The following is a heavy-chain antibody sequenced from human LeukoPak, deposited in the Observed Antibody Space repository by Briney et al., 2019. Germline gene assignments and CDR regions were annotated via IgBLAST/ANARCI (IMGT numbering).Heavy chain of an antibody. Sequence: SETLSLTCTVSGGSISSNNYYWGWIRQPPGKGLEWIGSIYYGGYTYYNPSLNGRVTISMDNSKNQLSLNLISVTAADTAIYFCATRHHSRTYMVPLDSWGQGTLVTVSS. CDR3: ATRHHSRTYMVPLDS. CDR2: IYYGGYT. CDR1: GGSISSNNYY. D-gene: IGHD3-10*01. V-gene: IGHV4-39*07. J-gene: IGHJ4*02.